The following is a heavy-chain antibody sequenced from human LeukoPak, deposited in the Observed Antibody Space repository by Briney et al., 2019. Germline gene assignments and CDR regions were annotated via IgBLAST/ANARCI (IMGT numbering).Heavy chain of an antibody. CDR2: IIPIFGTA. J-gene: IGHJ4*02. D-gene: IGHD3-9*01. CDR1: GGTFISYA. CDR3: ARDPHHYDILTGSTSGGFDY. V-gene: IGHV1-69*05. Sequence: GASXXVSCKASGGTFISYAISWVRQAPGQGLEWMGGIIPIFGTANYAQKFQGRVTITTDESTSTAYMELSSLRSEDTAVYYCARDPHHYDILTGSTSGGFDYWGQGTLVTVSS.